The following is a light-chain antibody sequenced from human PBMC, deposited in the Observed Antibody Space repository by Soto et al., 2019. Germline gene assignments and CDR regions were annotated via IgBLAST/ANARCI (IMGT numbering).Light chain of an antibody. J-gene: IGLJ3*02. CDR2: EVT. V-gene: IGLV2-14*01. CDR1: RSDVGGDGY. CDR3: ASNTASGSRV. Sequence: QSALTQPASVSGSPGQSITISCTGTRSDVGGDGYVSWYQQHPGKAPKVMIYEVTNRPAGVSFRCSGSKSGNTASLTISGLLAEDEADYYCASNTASGSRVFGRGIKVTVL.